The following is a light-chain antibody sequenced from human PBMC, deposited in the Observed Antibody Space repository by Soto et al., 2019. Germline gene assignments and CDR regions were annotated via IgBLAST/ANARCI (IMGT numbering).Light chain of an antibody. Sequence: EIVLTQSPGTLPLSPGERATLSCRASQSVSSSHLAWYQQKPGQAPRLLMYGASSRATGIPDRFSGSGSGTDFTLTISRLEAEDFAVFFCQQYGTSPQTFGQGTKLELK. J-gene: IGKJ2*01. CDR2: GAS. V-gene: IGKV3-20*01. CDR3: QQYGTSPQT. CDR1: QSVSSSH.